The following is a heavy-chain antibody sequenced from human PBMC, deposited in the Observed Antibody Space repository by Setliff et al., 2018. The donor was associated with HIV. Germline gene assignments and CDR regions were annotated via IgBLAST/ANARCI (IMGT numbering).Heavy chain of an antibody. CDR2: INPNIGST. CDR3: ARQLSNSLDY. Sequence: ASVKVSCKASGYTFTGYYIHWVRQAPGQGLQWMGRINPNIGSTNYAQNFQGRATMTRDTSINTAYMELSRLRSDDTAVYYCARQLSNSLDYWGQGTLVTVSS. J-gene: IGHJ4*02. CDR1: GYTFTGYY. V-gene: IGHV1-2*06. D-gene: IGHD7-27*01.